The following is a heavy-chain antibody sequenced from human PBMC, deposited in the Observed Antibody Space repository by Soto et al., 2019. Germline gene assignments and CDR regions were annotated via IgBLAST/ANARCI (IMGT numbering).Heavy chain of an antibody. CDR2: ISGSGGST. Sequence: EVQLLESGGGLVQPGGSLRLSCAASGFTFSSYAMSWVRQAPGKGLEWVSAISGSGGSTYYADSEKGRFTISRDNSKNTLYLQMNSMRAEDTAVYYCANRGAGYSYGPGVDYWGQGTLVTVSS. V-gene: IGHV3-23*01. D-gene: IGHD5-18*01. J-gene: IGHJ4*02. CDR3: ANRGAGYSYGPGVDY. CDR1: GFTFSSYA.